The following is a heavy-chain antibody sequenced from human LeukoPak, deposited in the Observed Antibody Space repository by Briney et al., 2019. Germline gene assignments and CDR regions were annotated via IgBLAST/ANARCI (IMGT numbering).Heavy chain of an antibody. D-gene: IGHD1-26*01. CDR3: ARGGVGATTMPDWYFDL. J-gene: IGHJ2*01. Sequence: SETLSLTCAIYGGSFSGYYWSWIRQPPGKGLERIREINHSASTNYNPSLKSRVTISVDTSKNQFSLKLSSVTAADTAVYYCARGGVGATTMPDWYFDLWGRGTLVTVSS. CDR2: INHSAST. CDR1: GGSFSGYY. V-gene: IGHV4-34*01.